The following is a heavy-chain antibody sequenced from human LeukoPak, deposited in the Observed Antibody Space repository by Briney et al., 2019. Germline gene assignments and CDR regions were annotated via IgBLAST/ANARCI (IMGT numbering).Heavy chain of an antibody. CDR3: ARDGGEY. J-gene: IGHJ4*02. D-gene: IGHD3-16*01. CDR1: GFTVTTLA. V-gene: IGHV3-23*01. Sequence: PGGSLRLSCAASGFTVTTLAMTWVRQAPGKGLEWVSSISTSGESTYYADSVKGRFTISRDNSKNTLYLQMNSLRAEDTAVYYCARDGGEYWGQGTLVTVSS. CDR2: ISTSGEST.